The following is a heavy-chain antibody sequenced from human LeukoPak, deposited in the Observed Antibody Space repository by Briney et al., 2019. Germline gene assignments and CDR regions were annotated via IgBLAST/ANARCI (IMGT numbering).Heavy chain of an antibody. CDR2: INSDGSST. J-gene: IGHJ4*02. V-gene: IGHV3-74*01. CDR1: GFTFSSYW. CDR3: VRDSSSREYYFDY. Sequence: QPGGSLRLSCAASGFTFSSYWMHWVRQAPGKGLVWVSRINSDGSSTSYADSVKGRFTISRDNAKNTLYLQMNSLRAEDTAVYYCVRDSSSREYYFDYWGQGTLVTVSS. D-gene: IGHD6-6*01.